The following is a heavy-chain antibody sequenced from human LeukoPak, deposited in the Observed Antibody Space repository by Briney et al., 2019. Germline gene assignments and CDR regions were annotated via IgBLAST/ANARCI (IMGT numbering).Heavy chain of an antibody. J-gene: IGHJ6*03. CDR1: GYTFTGYY. CDR2: IIPIFGTA. D-gene: IGHD5-12*01. Sequence: GASVKVSCKASGYTFTGYYMHWVRQAPGQGLEWMGGIIPIFGTANYAQKFQGRVTITADKSTSTAYMELSSLRSEDTAVYYCARLSTDIVATIYYYYMDVWGKGTTVTVSS. CDR3: ARLSTDIVATIYYYYMDV. V-gene: IGHV1-69*06.